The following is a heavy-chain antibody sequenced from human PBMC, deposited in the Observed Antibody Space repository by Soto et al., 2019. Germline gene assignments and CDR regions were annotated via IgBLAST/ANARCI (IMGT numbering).Heavy chain of an antibody. J-gene: IGHJ4*02. D-gene: IGHD5-12*01. V-gene: IGHV3-11*05. CDR1: GFTFSDHY. CDR3: ARLARLADC. CDR2: ISGSSSDT. Sequence: QVQLVESGGGLVKPGGSLRLSCAASGFTFSDHYMNWIRQSPGKGREWVSYISGSSSDTNYADSVKGRFTISRDNAKNSLYLEMTSLGDEDTAVYYCARLARLADCWGQGTLVTVSS.